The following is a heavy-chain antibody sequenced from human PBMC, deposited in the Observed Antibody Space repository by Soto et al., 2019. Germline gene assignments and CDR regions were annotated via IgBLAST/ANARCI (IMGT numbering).Heavy chain of an antibody. Sequence: QVQLQESGPGLVKPSETLSLTCTVSGGSISSYYWSWIRQPPGKGLEWIGSIYYSGSTNYNPSLKSRVTISVDTSKNQFSLKLSSVTAADTAVYYCARGYCSGGSCYRTLHYYYYMDVWGKGTTVTVSS. CDR3: ARGYCSGGSCYRTLHYYYYMDV. V-gene: IGHV4-59*08. D-gene: IGHD2-15*01. CDR1: GGSISSYY. J-gene: IGHJ6*03. CDR2: IYYSGST.